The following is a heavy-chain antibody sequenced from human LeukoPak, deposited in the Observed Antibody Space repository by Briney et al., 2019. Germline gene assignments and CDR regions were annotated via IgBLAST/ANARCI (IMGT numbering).Heavy chain of an antibody. J-gene: IGHJ4*02. CDR1: GFTFRNYD. CDR3: ARESAADHFDY. CDR2: IRYDGNNK. Sequence: PGGSLRLSCAASGFTFRNYDMHWVRQAPGKGLEWVAFIRYDGNNKYYADSLKGRFTISRDNSKNTLYFQLNSLRAEDTAVYYCARESAADHFDYWGQGTLVTVSS. D-gene: IGHD6-13*01. V-gene: IGHV3-30*02.